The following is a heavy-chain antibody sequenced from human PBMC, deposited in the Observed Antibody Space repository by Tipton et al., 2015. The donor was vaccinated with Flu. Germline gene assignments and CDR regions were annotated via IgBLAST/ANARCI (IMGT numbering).Heavy chain of an antibody. V-gene: IGHV1-46*01. J-gene: IGHJ4*02. CDR2: INPSGGST. Sequence: QVQLVQSGAEVKKPGASVKVSCKASGYTFTSYYMHWVRQAPGQGLEWMGIINPSGGSTSYAQKFQGRVTMTRDTSTSTVYMELSSLRSEDTAVYYCARESMGGGPDLGFRGEGFDYWGQGTLVTVSS. CDR3: ARESMGGGPDLGFRGEGFDY. D-gene: IGHD3-10*01. CDR1: GYTFTSYY.